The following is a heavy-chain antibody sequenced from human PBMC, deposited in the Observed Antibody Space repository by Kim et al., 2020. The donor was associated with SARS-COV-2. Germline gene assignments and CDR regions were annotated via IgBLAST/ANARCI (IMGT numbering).Heavy chain of an antibody. CDR1: GGSFSGYY. V-gene: IGHV4-34*01. CDR2: INHSGST. Sequence: SETLSLTCAVYGGSFSGYYWSWIRQPPGKGLEWIGEINHSGSTNYNPSLKSRVTISVDTSKNQFSLKLSSVTAADTAVYYCARTYYGSGSYWRTPWGYYYYGMDVCGQGTTVTVSS. D-gene: IGHD3-10*01. J-gene: IGHJ6*02. CDR3: ARTYYGSGSYWRTPWGYYYYGMDV.